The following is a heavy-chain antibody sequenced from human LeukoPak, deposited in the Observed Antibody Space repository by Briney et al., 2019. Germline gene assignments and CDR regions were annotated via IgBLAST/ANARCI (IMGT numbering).Heavy chain of an antibody. Sequence: GGSLRLSCAASGFTFSSYAMHWVRQAPGKGLEWVAVISYGGSNKYYADSVKGRFTISRDNSKNTLYLQMNSLRAEDTAVYYCARTQNTAMAEFDYWGQGTLVTVSS. D-gene: IGHD5-18*01. CDR3: ARTQNTAMAEFDY. V-gene: IGHV3-30-3*01. CDR1: GFTFSSYA. J-gene: IGHJ4*02. CDR2: ISYGGSNK.